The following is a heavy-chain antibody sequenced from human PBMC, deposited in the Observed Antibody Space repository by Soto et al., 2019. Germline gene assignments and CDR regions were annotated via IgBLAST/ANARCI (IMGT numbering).Heavy chain of an antibody. J-gene: IGHJ4*02. CDR3: ARAPETLELRASRYFDY. V-gene: IGHV4-39*01. Sequence: GSLRLSCAASGFTFSTYVMSWVRQAPGKGLEWIGSIYYSGSTYYNPSLKSRVTISVDTSKNQFSLKLSSVTAADTAVYYCARAPETLELRASRYFDYWGQGTLVTVSS. CDR1: GFTFSTYV. CDR2: IYYSGST. D-gene: IGHD1-7*01.